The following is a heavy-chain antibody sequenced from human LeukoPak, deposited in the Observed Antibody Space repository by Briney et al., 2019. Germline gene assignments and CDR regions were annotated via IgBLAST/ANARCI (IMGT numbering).Heavy chain of an antibody. CDR2: IRSKAYRGTT. D-gene: IGHD4-17*01. V-gene: IGHV3-49*03. Sequence: GGSLRLSCTSSGFTFGDYAMSWFRLAPGKGLEWIGFIRSKAYRGTTEYAASVKGRFAISRDDSKSIAYLQMNSLKTEDTAVYYCTKGAYGYLDYWGQGTLVTVSS. J-gene: IGHJ4*02. CDR1: GFTFGDYA. CDR3: TKGAYGYLDY.